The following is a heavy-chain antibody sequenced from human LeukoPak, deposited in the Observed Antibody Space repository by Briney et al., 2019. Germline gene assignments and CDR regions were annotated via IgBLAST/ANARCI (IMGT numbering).Heavy chain of an antibody. Sequence: ASVKVSCKASGYTFTGYYMHWVRQAPGQGLEWMGIINPSGGSTSYAQKFQGRVTMTRDTSTGTVYMELSSLRSEDTAVYYCARVGPNVDTGRYFDYWGQGTLVTVSS. CDR3: ARVGPNVDTGRYFDY. J-gene: IGHJ4*02. V-gene: IGHV1-46*01. CDR1: GYTFTGYY. CDR2: INPSGGST. D-gene: IGHD5-18*01.